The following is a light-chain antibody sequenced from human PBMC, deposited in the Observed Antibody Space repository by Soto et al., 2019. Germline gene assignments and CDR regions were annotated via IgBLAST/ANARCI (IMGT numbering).Light chain of an antibody. CDR1: QSVSSY. Sequence: EIVLTQSPATLSLSPGERATLSCRASQSVSSYLAWYQQKPGQAPRLLIYDASNRATGIPARFSGSGSGTDFTLTISSPEPEDFAVYYCQQRSNWPPEVTFGGGTKVEIK. J-gene: IGKJ4*01. CDR2: DAS. V-gene: IGKV3-11*01. CDR3: QQRSNWPPEVT.